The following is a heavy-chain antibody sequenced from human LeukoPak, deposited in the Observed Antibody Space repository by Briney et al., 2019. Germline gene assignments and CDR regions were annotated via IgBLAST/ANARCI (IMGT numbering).Heavy chain of an antibody. V-gene: IGHV3-21*01. D-gene: IGHD6-19*01. Sequence: GSLRLSCAASGFTFSSYSMNWVRQAPGKGLEWVSSISSSSSYIYYADSVKGRFTISRDNAKSSLYLQMNSLRAEDTAVYYCARDQQWLYYFDYWGQGTLVTVSS. J-gene: IGHJ4*02. CDR1: GFTFSSYS. CDR2: ISSSSSYI. CDR3: ARDQQWLYYFDY.